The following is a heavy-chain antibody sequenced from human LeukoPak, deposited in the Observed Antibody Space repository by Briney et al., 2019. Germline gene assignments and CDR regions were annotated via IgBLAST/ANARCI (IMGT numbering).Heavy chain of an antibody. CDR1: GGSISSYY. CDR3: ARQVALYYMDV. V-gene: IGHV4-4*09. D-gene: IGHD5-12*01. CDR2: IYTSGST. J-gene: IGHJ6*03. Sequence: SETLSLTCTVSGGSISSYYWSWIRQPPGKGLEWIGYIYTSGSTNYNPSLKSRVTISVDTSKNQFSPKLSSVTAADTAVYYCARQVALYYMDVWGKGTTVTVSS.